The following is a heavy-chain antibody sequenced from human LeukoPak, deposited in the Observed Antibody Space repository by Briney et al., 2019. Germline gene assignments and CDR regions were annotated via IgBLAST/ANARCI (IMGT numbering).Heavy chain of an antibody. V-gene: IGHV3-33*01. CDR2: IWYDGSNK. J-gene: IGHJ4*02. CDR1: GFTFSSYG. Sequence: PGRSLRLSCAASGFTFSSYGMHWVRQAPGKGLEWVAVIWYDGSNKYYADSVKGRFTISRDNSKNTLHLQMNSLRAVDTAVYYCARAKTSIVVVTNFDYWGQGTLVTVSS. CDR3: ARAKTSIVVVTNFDY. D-gene: IGHD3-22*01.